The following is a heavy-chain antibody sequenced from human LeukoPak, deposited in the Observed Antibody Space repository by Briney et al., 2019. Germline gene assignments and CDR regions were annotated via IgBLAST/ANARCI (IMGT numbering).Heavy chain of an antibody. J-gene: IGHJ6*03. CDR1: GGSISSYY. Sequence: PSETLSLTCTVSGGSISSYYWSWIRQPPGKGLEWIGYIYYTGSTNYNPSLKSRVTISLDTSKNQFSLKLSSVTAADTAMYYCARLPLFHYMDVWGKGTPVTVSS. D-gene: IGHD2-21*01. V-gene: IGHV4-59*08. CDR3: ARLPLFHYMDV. CDR2: IYYTGST.